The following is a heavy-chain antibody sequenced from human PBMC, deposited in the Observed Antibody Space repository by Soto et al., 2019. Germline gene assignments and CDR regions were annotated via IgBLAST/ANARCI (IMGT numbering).Heavy chain of an antibody. J-gene: IGHJ1*01. V-gene: IGHV3-7*03. D-gene: IGHD4-17*01. Sequence: GGSLRLSCAASGFTFSSYWMSWVRQAPGRGLEWVANIKQDGSEKYYVDSVKGRFTISRDNAKKSLYLQMNSLRAEDTAVYYCARVSYGDYYFQHWGQGTLVTV. CDR2: IKQDGSEK. CDR1: GFTFSSYW. CDR3: ARVSYGDYYFQH.